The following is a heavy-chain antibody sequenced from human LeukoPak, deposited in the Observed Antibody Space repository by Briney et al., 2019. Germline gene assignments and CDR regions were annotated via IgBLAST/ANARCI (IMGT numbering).Heavy chain of an antibody. CDR2: IYNSGST. V-gene: IGHV4-4*07. D-gene: IGHD6-13*01. Sequence: SETLPLTCTVSGGSISSYYWSWIRQPAGKGLEWVGHIYNSGSTNYNPSLKGRVTMSVATSKNQFSLHLSSVTAADTAVYYCARSAFLVTAPGLYYFDYWGQGTLVAVSS. CDR3: ARSAFLVTAPGLYYFDY. J-gene: IGHJ4*02. CDR1: GGSISSYY.